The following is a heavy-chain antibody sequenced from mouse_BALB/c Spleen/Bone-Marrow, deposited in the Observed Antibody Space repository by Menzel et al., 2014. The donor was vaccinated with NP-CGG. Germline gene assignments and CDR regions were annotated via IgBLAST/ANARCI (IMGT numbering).Heavy chain of an antibody. J-gene: IGHJ3*01. CDR2: IDPYNGGT. V-gene: IGHV1S135*01. D-gene: IGHD1-1*01. CDR1: GYAFTSYN. Sequence: VRLKDSGPELVKPGASVKVSCKASGYAFTSYNMYWVKQSHGKSLEWIGYIDPYNGGTSNNQKFKGKATLTVDKSSSTAYMHLNSLTSEDSAVYYCARENYGSSPAYWGQGTLVTVSA. CDR3: ARENYGSSPAY.